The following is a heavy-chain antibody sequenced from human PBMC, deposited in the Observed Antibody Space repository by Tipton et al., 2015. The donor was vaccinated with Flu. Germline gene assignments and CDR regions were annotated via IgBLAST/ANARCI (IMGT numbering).Heavy chain of an antibody. CDR2: IYTSGST. D-gene: IGHD3-16*01. Sequence: TLSLTCTVSGGSISSGSYYWTWIRQPAGKGLEWIGRIYTSGSTNYNPSLKSRVTISIDTSKNQFSLKLSSVTAADTAVYFCARDPGGYDYGYVDYWGQGTLVAVSS. V-gene: IGHV4-61*02. CDR1: GGSISSGSYY. J-gene: IGHJ4*02. CDR3: ARDPGGYDYGYVDY.